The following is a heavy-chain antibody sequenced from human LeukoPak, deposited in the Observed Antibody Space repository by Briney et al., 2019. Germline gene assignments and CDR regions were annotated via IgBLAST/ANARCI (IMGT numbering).Heavy chain of an antibody. CDR3: ARVHLHRQWAGTCYFDY. D-gene: IGHD6-19*01. J-gene: IGHJ4*02. CDR1: GDSVSSNSAA. V-gene: IGHV6-1*01. Sequence: SQTLSLTCAISGDSVSSNSAAWNWIRQSPSRGLEWLGRTYYRSKWYNDYAVSVKSRITINPDTSKNQFSLQLNSVTPEDTAVYYCARVHLHRQWAGTCYFDYWGQGTLVTVSS. CDR2: TYYRSKWYN.